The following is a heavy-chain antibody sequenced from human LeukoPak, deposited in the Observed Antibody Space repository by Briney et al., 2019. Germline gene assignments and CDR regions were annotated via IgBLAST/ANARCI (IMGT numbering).Heavy chain of an antibody. CDR1: GYTFTGYY. J-gene: IGHJ5*02. D-gene: IGHD3-10*01. CDR2: INPKSGGT. V-gene: IGHV1-2*02. Sequence: ASVKVSCKASGYTFTGYYMHWVRQAPGQGREWMGWINPKSGGTNYVQKFQGRVTMTRDTSITTAYMELSGLRSDDTAVYYCARGTVRGVIPNWFDPWGQGTLVTVSS. CDR3: ARGTVRGVIPNWFDP.